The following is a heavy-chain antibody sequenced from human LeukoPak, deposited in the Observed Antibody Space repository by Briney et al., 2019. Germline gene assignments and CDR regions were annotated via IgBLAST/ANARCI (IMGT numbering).Heavy chain of an antibody. J-gene: IGHJ4*02. CDR3: ARVSGLNNFDY. D-gene: IGHD1/OR15-1a*01. CDR2: INHSGNT. V-gene: IGHV4-34*01. CDR1: GGSFSGYY. Sequence: PSETLSLTCAVYGGSFSGYYWSWIRQPPGKVLEWIGEINHSGNTNYNPSLKSRVTISLDTSKNQFSLKLSSVTAADTAVYSCARVSGLNNFDYWGQGTLVTVSS.